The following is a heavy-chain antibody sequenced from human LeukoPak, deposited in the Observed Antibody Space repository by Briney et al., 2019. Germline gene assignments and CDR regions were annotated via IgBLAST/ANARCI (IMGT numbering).Heavy chain of an antibody. CDR1: GGSISSYY. J-gene: IGHJ4*02. V-gene: IGHV4-59*03. D-gene: IGHD3-10*01. CDR2: IYYSGST. Sequence: SETLSLTCTVSGGSISSYYWSWIRQPPGKGLEWIGYIYYSGSTNYTPSLKSRVTISVDTSTNQLSLKLRSVTAADTAVYYCARVGTMVREGYYFDYWGQGTLVTVSS. CDR3: ARVGTMVREGYYFDY.